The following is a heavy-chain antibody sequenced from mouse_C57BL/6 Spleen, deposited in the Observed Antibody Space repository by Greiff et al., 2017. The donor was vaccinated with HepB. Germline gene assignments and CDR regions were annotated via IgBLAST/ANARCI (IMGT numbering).Heavy chain of an antibody. CDR2: IDPSDSYT. CDR3: ARSGEVGNYFDY. CDR1: GYTFTSYW. Sequence: VQLQQPGAELVKPGASVKLSCKASGYTFTSYWMQWVKQRPGQGLEWIGEIDPSDSYTNYNQKFKGKATLTVDTSSSTAYMQLSSLTSEDSAVYYCARSGEVGNYFDYWGQGTTLTVSS. V-gene: IGHV1-50*01. J-gene: IGHJ2*01. D-gene: IGHD1-1*01.